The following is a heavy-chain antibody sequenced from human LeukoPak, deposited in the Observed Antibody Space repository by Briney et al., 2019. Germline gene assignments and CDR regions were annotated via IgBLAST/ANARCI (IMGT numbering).Heavy chain of an antibody. V-gene: IGHV4-4*02. D-gene: IGHD2-2*01. CDR2: IYHSGST. CDR1: GGSISSSNW. Sequence: SETLSLTCAVSGGSISSSNWWSWVRQPPGKGLEWIGEIYHSGSTNYNPSLKSRVTISVDKSKNQFSLKLSSVTAADTAVYYCARRDAGYCSSTSCRRGDYWGQGTLVTVSS. J-gene: IGHJ4*02. CDR3: ARRDAGYCSSTSCRRGDY.